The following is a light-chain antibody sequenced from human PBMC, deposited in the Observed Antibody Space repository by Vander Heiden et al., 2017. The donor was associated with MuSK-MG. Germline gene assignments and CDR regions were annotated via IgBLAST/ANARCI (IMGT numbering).Light chain of an antibody. CDR1: ISDVGSYNL. J-gene: IGLJ3*02. CDR3: SSDASSSTWV. V-gene: IGLV2-23*01. CDR2: EGS. Sequence: SALTPPSSVSGSPRQENTIPGTVSISDVGSYNLVSCYHQHPGNSPILIIYEGSKRPSGVSNRFSGSKSGTTASLTISGLQAEDEAEYYCSSDASSSTWVFGGGTKLTVL.